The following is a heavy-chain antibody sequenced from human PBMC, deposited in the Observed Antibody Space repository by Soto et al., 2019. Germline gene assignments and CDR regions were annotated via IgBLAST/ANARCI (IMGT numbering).Heavy chain of an antibody. V-gene: IGHV3-30-3*01. D-gene: IGHD4-17*01. J-gene: IGHJ6*02. CDR3: GREPRGDNYYYYYGMDV. CDR1: GFTFSSYA. CDR2: ISYDGSNK. Sequence: QVQLVESGGGVVQPGRSLRLSCAASGFTFSSYAMHWVRQAPGKGLEWVAVISYDGSNKYYADSVKGRFTISRDNSKNTLYLHMNSRRAEDAAVDYCGREPRGDNYYYYYGMDVWGQGTTVTVSS.